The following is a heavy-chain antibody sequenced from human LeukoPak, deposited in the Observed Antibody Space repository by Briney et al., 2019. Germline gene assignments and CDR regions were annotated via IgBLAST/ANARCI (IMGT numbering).Heavy chain of an antibody. CDR1: GGSISSYY. CDR2: IYYSGST. D-gene: IGHD3-10*01. J-gene: IGHJ6*03. Sequence: SETLSLTCTVSGGSISSYYWSWIRQPPGKGLEWIGSIYYSGSTNYNPSLKSRVTISVDTSKNQFSLKLSSVTAADTAVYYCARGEIGSGSYYNYYYYYMDVWGKGTTVTVSS. V-gene: IGHV4-59*01. CDR3: ARGEIGSGSYYNYYYYYMDV.